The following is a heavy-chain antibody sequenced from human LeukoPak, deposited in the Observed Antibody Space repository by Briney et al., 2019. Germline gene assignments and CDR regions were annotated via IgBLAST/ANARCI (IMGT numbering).Heavy chain of an antibody. CDR3: VRDHDSSGRTDDAFDI. J-gene: IGHJ3*02. V-gene: IGHV1-2*06. Sequence: ASVTVPCKASGYSFTGYYIHWVRQAPGQGLEWMGRINPNSGDTTYAQKFQGRVTVTRDTSISTAYMELSSLTSDDTAVYYCVRDHDSSGRTDDAFDIWGQGTMVTVSS. CDR1: GYSFTGYY. CDR2: INPNSGDT. D-gene: IGHD3-22*01.